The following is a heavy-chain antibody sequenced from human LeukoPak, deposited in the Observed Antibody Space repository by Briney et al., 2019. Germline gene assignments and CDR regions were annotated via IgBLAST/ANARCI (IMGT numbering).Heavy chain of an antibody. Sequence: PGGSLRLSCAASGFTFSSYSMNWVRQAPGKGLEWVSSISSSSSYIYYADSVKGRFTISRDNAKNSLYLQMNSLRAEDTAVYYCARDRVEMATISNWFDPWGQGTLVTVSS. J-gene: IGHJ5*02. V-gene: IGHV3-21*01. CDR2: ISSSSSYI. CDR3: ARDRVEMATISNWFDP. CDR1: GFTFSSYS. D-gene: IGHD5-24*01.